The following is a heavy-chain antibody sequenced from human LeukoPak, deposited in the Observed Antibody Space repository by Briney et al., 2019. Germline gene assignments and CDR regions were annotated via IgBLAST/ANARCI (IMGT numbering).Heavy chain of an antibody. CDR1: GGSISSGSYH. CDR2: IYYSGST. J-gene: IGHJ4*02. CDR3: ARLYYYGSGSLPYFDY. V-gene: IGHV4-39*01. Sequence: SETLSLTCTVSGGSISSGSYHWSWIRQPPGKGLEWIGSIYYSGSTYYNPSLKSRVTISVDTSKNQFSLKLSSVTAADTAVYYCARLYYYGSGSLPYFDYWGQGTLVTVSS. D-gene: IGHD3-10*01.